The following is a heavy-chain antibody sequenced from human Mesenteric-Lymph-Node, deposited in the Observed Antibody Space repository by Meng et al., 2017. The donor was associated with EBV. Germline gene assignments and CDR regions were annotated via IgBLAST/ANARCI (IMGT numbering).Heavy chain of an antibody. Sequence: QRQRQESGPGLVKPSETLSLTCTVSGGSISSSSYYWGWIRQPPGKGLEWIGSIYYSGSTYYNPSLKSRVTISVDTSKNQFSLKLSSVTAADTAVYYCARHEDSSSWYDYWGQGTLVTVSS. D-gene: IGHD6-13*01. J-gene: IGHJ4*02. V-gene: IGHV4-39*01. CDR3: ARHEDSSSWYDY. CDR2: IYYSGST. CDR1: GGSISSSSYY.